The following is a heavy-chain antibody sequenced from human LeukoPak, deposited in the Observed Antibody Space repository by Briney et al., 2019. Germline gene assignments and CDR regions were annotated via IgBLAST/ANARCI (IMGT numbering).Heavy chain of an antibody. V-gene: IGHV3-66*01. CDR3: ARGGPAAGRFDY. Sequence: ETLSLTCTVSGDSISSSSYYWGWIRQPPGKGLEWVSVIYSGGSTYYADSVKGRFTISRDNSKNTLYLQMNSLRAEDTAVYYCARGGPAAGRFDYWGQGTLVTVSS. CDR2: IYSGGST. CDR1: GDSISSSSYY. J-gene: IGHJ4*02. D-gene: IGHD6-13*01.